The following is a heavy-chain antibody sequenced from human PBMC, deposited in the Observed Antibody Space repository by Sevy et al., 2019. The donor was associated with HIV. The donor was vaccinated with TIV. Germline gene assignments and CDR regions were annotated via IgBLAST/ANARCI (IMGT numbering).Heavy chain of an antibody. Sequence: SETLSLTCTVSGGSVSSDTYYWTWIRQPPGKELEFIGYIYYNVRINYNPSLKSRVTISVDTSKNQFSLKVTSVTAADTAVYYCTRVGGLTDYGMDVWGQGTTVTVSS. CDR2: IYYNVRI. J-gene: IGHJ6*02. V-gene: IGHV4-61*01. CDR3: TRVGGLTDYGMDV. D-gene: IGHD1-26*01. CDR1: GGSVSSDTYY.